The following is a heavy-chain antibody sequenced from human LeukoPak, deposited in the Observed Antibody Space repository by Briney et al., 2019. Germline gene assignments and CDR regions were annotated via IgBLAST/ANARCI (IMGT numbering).Heavy chain of an antibody. J-gene: IGHJ4*02. CDR2: IYYSGST. V-gene: IGHV4-39*07. CDR1: GGSISSSSYY. D-gene: IGHD2/OR15-2a*01. CDR3: ARAFRRARFAGDY. Sequence: SETLSLTCTVSGGSISSSSYYWGWIRQPPGKGLEWIGSIYYSGSTYYNPSLKSRVTISVDTSKNQFSLKLSSVTAADTAVYYCARAFRRARFAGDYWGQGTLVTVSS.